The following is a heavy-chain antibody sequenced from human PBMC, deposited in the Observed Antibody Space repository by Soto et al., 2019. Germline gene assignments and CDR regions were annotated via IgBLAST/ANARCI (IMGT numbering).Heavy chain of an antibody. CDR1: GGSITSGNYY. CDR3: ARATYDFWSGYGY. D-gene: IGHD3-3*01. CDR2: IYYSGRT. J-gene: IGHJ4*02. Sequence: LSETLSLTCTVSGGSITSGNYYWSWVRQPPGKGLEWIGYIYYSGRTHYNPSLNSRVTISVDTSKNQFSLKLSSVTAADTAVYYCARATYDFWSGYGYWGQGTLVT. V-gene: IGHV4-30-4*01.